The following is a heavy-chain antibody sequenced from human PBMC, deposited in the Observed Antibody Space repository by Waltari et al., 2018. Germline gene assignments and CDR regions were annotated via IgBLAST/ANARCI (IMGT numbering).Heavy chain of an antibody. Sequence: EVQLVESGGGLVQPGGSLRLSCAASGFTFSSYWMSWVRQAPGKGLEWVANMRQDGIEKYYVDSVKGRFTISRDNAKNSLYLQMNSLRAEDTAVYYCAKRRDMTTVTWDYWGQGTLVTVSS. V-gene: IGHV3-7*01. CDR2: MRQDGIEK. J-gene: IGHJ4*02. CDR1: GFTFSSYW. CDR3: AKRRDMTTVTWDY. D-gene: IGHD4-17*01.